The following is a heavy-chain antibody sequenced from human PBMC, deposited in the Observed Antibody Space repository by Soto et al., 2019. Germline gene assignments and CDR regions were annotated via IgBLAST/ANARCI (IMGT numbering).Heavy chain of an antibody. D-gene: IGHD5-18*01. Sequence: PSETLSLTCTVSGGSISSGDYYWSWIRQPPGKGLEWIGYIYYSGSTYYNQSLKSRVTISVDTSKNQFSLKLSSVTAANTAVYYWARASPVVTDVWGQGTTVTASS. V-gene: IGHV4-30-4*01. CDR1: GGSISSGDYY. CDR2: IYYSGST. CDR3: ARASPVVTDV. J-gene: IGHJ6*02.